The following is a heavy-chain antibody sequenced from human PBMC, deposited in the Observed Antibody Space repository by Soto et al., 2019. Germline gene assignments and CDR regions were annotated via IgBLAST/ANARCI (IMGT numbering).Heavy chain of an antibody. Sequence: ASVKVSCKASGYTFTGYYMHVVRQAPGQGLEWMGWINPNSGGTNYAQKFQGWVTMTRDTSISTAYTELRRLRSDDTAVYYCARVLGRRTTGYCSSTSCYTVLAFDIWGQGTMVTVSS. CDR1: GYTFTGYY. J-gene: IGHJ3*02. CDR2: INPNSGGT. CDR3: ARVLGRRTTGYCSSTSCYTVLAFDI. D-gene: IGHD2-2*02. V-gene: IGHV1-2*04.